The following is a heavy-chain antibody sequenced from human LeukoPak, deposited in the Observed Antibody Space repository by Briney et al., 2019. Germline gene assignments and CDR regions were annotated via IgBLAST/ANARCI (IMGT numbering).Heavy chain of an antibody. V-gene: IGHV4-38-2*02. CDR3: ARAYSSSWYWNWFDP. Sequence: PSETLSLTCTVSGYSISSGYYWGWIRQAPAKGLEWIGSIYNSGSTYYNPSLKSRVTISVDMSKNQFSLKMSSVTAADTAVYYCARAYSSSWYWNWFDPWGQGTLVTVSS. CDR2: IYNSGST. J-gene: IGHJ5*02. CDR1: GYSISSGYY. D-gene: IGHD6-13*01.